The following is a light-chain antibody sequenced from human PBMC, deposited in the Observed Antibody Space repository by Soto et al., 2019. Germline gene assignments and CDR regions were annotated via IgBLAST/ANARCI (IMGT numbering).Light chain of an antibody. J-gene: IGLJ2*01. CDR2: GNI. Sequence: QSVLTQPPSVSGAPGQRITISCTGRRSNIGADYDVHWYQQLPGTAPKLLIYGNINRPSGVPDRFSGSKSGASASLAITGLQAEDDSNYYCQSYASSLGVVFGGVTKLTVL. CDR1: RSNIGADYD. V-gene: IGLV1-40*01. CDR3: QSYASSLGVV.